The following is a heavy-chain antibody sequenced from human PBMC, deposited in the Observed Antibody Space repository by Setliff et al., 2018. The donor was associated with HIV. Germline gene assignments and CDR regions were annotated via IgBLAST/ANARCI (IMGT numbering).Heavy chain of an antibody. CDR3: ARGYCTNAGCSDAFDI. J-gene: IGHJ3*02. Sequence: ASVKVSCKASGYTFTKYGVSWVRQAPGQGLEWMGWISAYNGNTNYPQKFQGRGTMTTDTSTSTAYMELRSLRSDDTAVYYCARGYCTNAGCSDAFDIWGQGTMVTVSS. V-gene: IGHV1-18*01. D-gene: IGHD2-8*01. CDR2: ISAYNGNT. CDR1: GYTFTKYG.